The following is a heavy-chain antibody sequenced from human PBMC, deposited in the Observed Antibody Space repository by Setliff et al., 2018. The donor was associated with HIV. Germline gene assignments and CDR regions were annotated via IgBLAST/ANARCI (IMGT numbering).Heavy chain of an antibody. D-gene: IGHD2-21*01. CDR2: ISPSGGST. CDR3: ATDVPYSGGALNN. CDR1: GFTFSSYW. Sequence: GGSLRLSCAASGFTFSSYWMSWVRQAPGKGLEWVSAISPSGGSTYYADSVRGRFTIARDDSKNTVYLQMHGLKIEDTALYYCATDVPYSGGALNNWGQGTVVTVSS. J-gene: IGHJ3*02. V-gene: IGHV3-23*01.